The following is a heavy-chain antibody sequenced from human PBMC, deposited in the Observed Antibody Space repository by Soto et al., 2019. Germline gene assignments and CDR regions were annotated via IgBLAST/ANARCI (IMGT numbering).Heavy chain of an antibody. CDR1: GLSVSNNY. CDR2: IYSGGTT. D-gene: IGHD3-22*01. V-gene: IGHV3-66*01. J-gene: IGHJ5*02. CDR3: ARDLGYYDSSGYYSSHWFDP. Sequence: GGSLRLSCAPSGLSVSNNYMSWVRQAPGKGLEWVSVIYSGGTTHYAGAVRGRFTISRDIFKNMLYLEMKNLRVEDTAVYYCARDLGYYDSSGYYSSHWFDPWGQGTLVTVSS.